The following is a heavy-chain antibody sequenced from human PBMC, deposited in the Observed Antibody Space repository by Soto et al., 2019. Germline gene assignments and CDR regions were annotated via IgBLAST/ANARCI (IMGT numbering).Heavy chain of an antibody. CDR1: GFTFRSYG. CDR3: ASSYYAYWYFDL. Sequence: QVQLVESGGGVVQPGRSLRLSCAASGFTFRSYGMHWVRQAPGKGLEWVAVIWYDGSNKYYADSVKGRFTISRDNSKSTLYLQMNSLRAEDTAVYYCASSYYAYWYFDLWGRGTLVTVSS. D-gene: IGHD3-10*01. J-gene: IGHJ2*01. V-gene: IGHV3-33*01. CDR2: IWYDGSNK.